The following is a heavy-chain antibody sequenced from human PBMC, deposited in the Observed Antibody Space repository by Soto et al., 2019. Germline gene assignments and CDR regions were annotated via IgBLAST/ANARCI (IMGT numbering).Heavy chain of an antibody. CDR3: ARGGGFYYYYGMDV. CDR2: ISSSGSTI. D-gene: IGHD2-15*01. V-gene: IGHV3-48*03. CDR1: GFTFSSYE. J-gene: IGHJ6*02. Sequence: PGGSLRLSCAASGFTFSSYEMNWVRQAPGKGLEWVSYISSSGSTIYYADSVKGRFTISRDNAKNSLYLQMNSLRAEDTAVYYCARGGGFYYYYGMDVWGQGTTVTVSS.